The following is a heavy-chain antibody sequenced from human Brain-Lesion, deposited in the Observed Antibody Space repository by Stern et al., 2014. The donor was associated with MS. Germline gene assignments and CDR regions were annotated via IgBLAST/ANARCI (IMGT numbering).Heavy chain of an antibody. CDR1: GGSVSSTSYA. Sequence: QVQLQESGPGLVKPSETLSLTCTVAGGSVSSTSYAWAWIRQPPGKGLEGIGTIYYSGKTYYSPSLKSRLPLSLDPSKTQFSPQLSSVTAADTAVYYCAGEEDIRYCSGGSCTGNWFDPWGQGTLVTVSS. CDR3: AGEEDIRYCSGGSCTGNWFDP. V-gene: IGHV4-39*01. D-gene: IGHD2-15*01. J-gene: IGHJ5*02. CDR2: IYYSGKT.